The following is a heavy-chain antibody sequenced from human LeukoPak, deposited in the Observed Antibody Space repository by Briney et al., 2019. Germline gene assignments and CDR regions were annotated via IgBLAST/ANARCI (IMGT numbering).Heavy chain of an antibody. J-gene: IGHJ3*02. V-gene: IGHV4-59*12. CDR3: AREGRGGGSYAFDI. CDR2: IYYSGST. D-gene: IGHD2-15*01. CDR1: GGSISSYY. Sequence: SETLSLTCTVSGGSISSYYWSWIRQPPGKGLEWIGYIYYSGSTNYNPSLKSRVTISVDTSKNQFSLKLSSVTAADTAVYYCAREGRGGGSYAFDIWGQGTMVTVSS.